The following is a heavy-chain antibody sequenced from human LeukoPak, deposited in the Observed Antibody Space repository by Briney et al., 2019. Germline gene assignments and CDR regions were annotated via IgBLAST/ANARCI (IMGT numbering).Heavy chain of an antibody. J-gene: IGHJ4*02. V-gene: IGHV3-23*01. CDR3: AKDRVLLWFGELLSPIDY. CDR2: IVGSGVTT. Sequence: GGSLRLSCVASGFTFSNYGMNWVRQAPGKGLEWVSGIVGSGVTTYYADSVKGRFTISRDNAKNSLYLQMNSLRAEDTAVYYRAKDRVLLWFGELLSPIDYWGQGTLVTVSS. CDR1: GFTFSNYG. D-gene: IGHD3-10*01.